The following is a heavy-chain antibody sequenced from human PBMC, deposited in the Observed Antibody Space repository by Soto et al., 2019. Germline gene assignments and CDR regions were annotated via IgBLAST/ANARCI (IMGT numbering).Heavy chain of an antibody. D-gene: IGHD4-17*01. CDR1: GFNFRSYS. Sequence: EVQLVESGGGLIQPGGSLRLSCLASGFNFRSYSMNWVRQAPGKGLEWISYISSSDINIYYADSVRGRFTISRDIAKNTRSVQMKSLRAEDTAVYYCARDYGHDVPRNDYWGQGTLVTVSS. CDR3: ARDYGHDVPRNDY. J-gene: IGHJ4*02. V-gene: IGHV3-48*01. CDR2: ISSSDINI.